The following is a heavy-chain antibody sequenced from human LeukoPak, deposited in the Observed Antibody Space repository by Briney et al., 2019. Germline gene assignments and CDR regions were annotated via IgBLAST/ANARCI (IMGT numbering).Heavy chain of an antibody. D-gene: IGHD1-26*01. CDR2: INEDGSEK. CDR3: ARSRIVGATSFDY. J-gene: IGHJ4*02. CDR1: GISFSRFW. Sequence: TGGSLRLACAASGISFSRFWMSWVRQAPGKGMEWVANINEDGSEKHYVDSVKDRFTISRDNAKNSLYLQMNSLRAEDTAVYYCARSRIVGATSFDYWGQGTLVTVSS. V-gene: IGHV3-7*01.